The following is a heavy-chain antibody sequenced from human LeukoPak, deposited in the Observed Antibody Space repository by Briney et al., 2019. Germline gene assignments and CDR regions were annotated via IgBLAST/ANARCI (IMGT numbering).Heavy chain of an antibody. Sequence: SETLSLTCTVSGDSVSSSSYYWGWIRQPPGKGLEWIGSIYYSGSTYYNPSLKSRVTISVDTSKNQFSLKLSSVTAADTAVYYCARDSDVVVPAAIHYYYYYMDVWGKGTTVTISS. D-gene: IGHD2-2*02. CDR2: IYYSGST. CDR3: ARDSDVVVPAAIHYYYYYMDV. V-gene: IGHV4-39*07. J-gene: IGHJ6*03. CDR1: GDSVSSSSYY.